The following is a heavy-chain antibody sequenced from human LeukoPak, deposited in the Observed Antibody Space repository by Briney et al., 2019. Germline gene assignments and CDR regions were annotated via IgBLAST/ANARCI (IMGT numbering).Heavy chain of an antibody. CDR3: AKDRRYCSSTSCYEGYYDYVMDV. CDR2: ISYDGSNK. D-gene: IGHD2-2*01. Sequence: AGRCLRLSCAASGFTFSSYGMHWVRQAPGKGLEWGAVISYDGSNKYYADSVTGRFTISRDNSKNTLYLQMNSLRAEDTAVYYCAKDRRYCSSTSCYEGYYDYVMDVWGQGTTVTVSS. CDR1: GFTFSSYG. V-gene: IGHV3-30*18. J-gene: IGHJ6*02.